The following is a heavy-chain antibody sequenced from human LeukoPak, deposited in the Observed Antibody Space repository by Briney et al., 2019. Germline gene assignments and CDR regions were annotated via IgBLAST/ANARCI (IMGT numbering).Heavy chain of an antibody. V-gene: IGHV1-69*05. CDR3: AGVSSIFGVVIADAFDI. CDR2: STPIFGTA. Sequence: ASVKVSCKASVGTFSSYAISWVRQAPGQGLEWMGGSTPIFGTANYGQKFQGRVTITTDESTSTAYMELSCLRSEDTAVYYCAGVSSIFGVVIADAFDIWGQGTMVTVSS. J-gene: IGHJ3*02. D-gene: IGHD3-3*01. CDR1: VGTFSSYA.